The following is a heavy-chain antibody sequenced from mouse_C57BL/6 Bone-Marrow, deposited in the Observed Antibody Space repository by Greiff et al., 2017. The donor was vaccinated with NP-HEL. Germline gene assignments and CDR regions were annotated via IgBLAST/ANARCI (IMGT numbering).Heavy chain of an antibody. J-gene: IGHJ2*01. CDR1: GYTFTSYW. CDR2: IDPSDSYT. D-gene: IGHD2-5*01. Sequence: QVQLQQPGAELVRPGTSVKLSCKASGYTFTSYWMHWVKQRPGQGLEWIGVIDPSDSYTNYNQKFKGKATLTVDTSSSTAYMQRSSLTSEDSAVYYCAREGYSNYPFDYWGQGTTLTVSS. V-gene: IGHV1-59*01. CDR3: AREGYSNYPFDY.